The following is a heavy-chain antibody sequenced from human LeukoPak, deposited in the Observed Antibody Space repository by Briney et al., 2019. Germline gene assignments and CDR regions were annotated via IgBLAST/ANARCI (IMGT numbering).Heavy chain of an antibody. J-gene: IGHJ6*03. CDR1: GFTFSTYG. Sequence: GGSLRLSCGASGFTFSTYGMTWVRQAPGKGLEWVSGMSDSGTNTYYADSVKGRFTISRDNSKNTLYLQMNSLRAEDTAVYYCAKNGDRGAYCSGGSCYPYYYYYMDVWGKGTTVTISS. D-gene: IGHD2-15*01. CDR2: MSDSGTNT. CDR3: AKNGDRGAYCSGGSCYPYYYYYMDV. V-gene: IGHV3-23*01.